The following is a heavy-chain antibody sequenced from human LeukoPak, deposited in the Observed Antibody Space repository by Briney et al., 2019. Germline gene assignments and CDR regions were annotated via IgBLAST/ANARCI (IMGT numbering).Heavy chain of an antibody. V-gene: IGHV3-33*01. CDR1: GFTFSSYG. J-gene: IGHJ4*02. CDR2: IWYDGSNK. D-gene: IGHD5-18*01. Sequence: GRSLRLSCAASGFTFSSYGMHWVRQAPGKGLEWVAVIWYDGSNKCYADSVKGRFTISRDNSKNTLYLQMNSLRAEDTAVYYCARGSFGGYSYGYFDYWGQGTLVTVSS. CDR3: ARGSFGGYSYGYFDY.